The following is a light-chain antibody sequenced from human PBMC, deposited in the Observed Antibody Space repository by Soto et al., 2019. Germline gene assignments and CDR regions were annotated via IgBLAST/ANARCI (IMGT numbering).Light chain of an antibody. CDR2: RNN. J-gene: IGLJ2*01. Sequence: QSVLTQPPSASGTPGQRVTISCSGSSSNIENNYVYWYRQLPGTAPKLLIYRNNQRPSGVPDRFAGSKSGTSASLAISGLRSEDEADYYCAAWDDSLSAHVVFGGGTKVTVL. V-gene: IGLV1-47*01. CDR3: AAWDDSLSAHVV. CDR1: SSNIENNY.